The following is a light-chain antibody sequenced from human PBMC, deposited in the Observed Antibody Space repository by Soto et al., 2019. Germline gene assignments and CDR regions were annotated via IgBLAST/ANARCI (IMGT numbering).Light chain of an antibody. CDR1: SSDVGGYNY. CDR3: RSYTTSTTPVV. V-gene: IGLV2-14*01. J-gene: IGLJ2*01. Sequence: QSALTQPASVSGSPGQSITISCTGTSSDVGGYNYVSWYQQYPGKVPKVMLYEVSNRPSGVSNRFSGSKSGNTASLTISGLQAEDEADYYCRSYTTSTTPVVFGGGTKLTVL. CDR2: EVS.